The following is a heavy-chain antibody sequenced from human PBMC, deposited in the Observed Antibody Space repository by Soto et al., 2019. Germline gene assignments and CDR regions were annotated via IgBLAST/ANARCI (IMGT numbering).Heavy chain of an antibody. J-gene: IGHJ6*02. Sequence: SETLSLTCAVYGESFSGTYWSWIRQPPGKGLEWIGEFSDSGSTNYNPSLKSRVTISGDMSKSQFFLKLSSVTAADAAVYYCARGNFYYGLGVWGQGTTVTVSS. CDR1: GESFSGTY. CDR2: FSDSGST. CDR3: ARGNFYYGLGV. V-gene: IGHV4-34*01.